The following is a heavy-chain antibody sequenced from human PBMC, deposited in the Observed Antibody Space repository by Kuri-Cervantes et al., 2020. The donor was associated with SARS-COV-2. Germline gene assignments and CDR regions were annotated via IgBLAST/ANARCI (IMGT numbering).Heavy chain of an antibody. D-gene: IGHD3-3*01. CDR3: ARDSRLVGYYRNYYYGMDV. CDR1: GGSISSGGYS. Sequence: SQTLSLTCAVSGGSISSGGYSWSWIRQPPGKGLEWIGYIYHSGSTYYNPSLKSRVTISVDTSKNQFSLKLSSVTAADTAVYYCARDSRLVGYYRNYYYGMDVWGQGTTVTVSS. J-gene: IGHJ6*02. CDR2: IYHSGST. V-gene: IGHV4-30-2*01.